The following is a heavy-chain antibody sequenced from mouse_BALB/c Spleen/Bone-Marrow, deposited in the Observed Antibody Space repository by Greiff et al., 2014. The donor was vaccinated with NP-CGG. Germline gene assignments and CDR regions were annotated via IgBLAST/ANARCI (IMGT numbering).Heavy chain of an antibody. CDR3: ARHYYGAR. V-gene: IGHV5-6-3*01. J-gene: IGHJ3*01. CDR1: GFTFSSYG. Sequence: EVKLQESGGGLVQPGGSLKLSCAASGFTFSSYGMSWVRQTPDKRLELVATINSNGGSTYYPDSVKGRFTISRDNAKNTQYLQMSSLKSEDTAMYYCARHYYGARWGQGTLVTVSA. CDR2: INSNGGST. D-gene: IGHD1-2*01.